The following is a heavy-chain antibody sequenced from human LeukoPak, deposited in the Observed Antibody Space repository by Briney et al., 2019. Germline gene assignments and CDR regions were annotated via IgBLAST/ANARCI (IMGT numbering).Heavy chain of an antibody. CDR3: ATTVGGPSDY. D-gene: IGHD1-1*01. Sequence: SETLSLTCTVSGGSIRSYYWTWIRQPPGKGLEWIGYISYSGNTEYNPSLKSRVTIPIDTSKNKFSLRLSSVTAAHTAVYYCATTVGGPSDYWGQGTLVTVSS. CDR2: ISYSGNT. CDR1: GGSIRSYY. V-gene: IGHV4-59*01. J-gene: IGHJ4*02.